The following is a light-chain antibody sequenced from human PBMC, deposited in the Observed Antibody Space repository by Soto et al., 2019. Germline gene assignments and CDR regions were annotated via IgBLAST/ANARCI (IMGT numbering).Light chain of an antibody. CDR2: EVN. J-gene: IGLJ2*01. CDR1: SSSVGGFDY. CDR3: SSYTSLSTLVV. Sequence: QSVLTQPASVSGSPGQSITISCTGTSSSVGGFDYVSWYQQHPGKVPKIIIYEVNYRLSGVSHRFSGTKSGNTASLTISGLQAEDEAYYYCSSYTSLSTLVVFGGGTKLTVL. V-gene: IGLV2-14*01.